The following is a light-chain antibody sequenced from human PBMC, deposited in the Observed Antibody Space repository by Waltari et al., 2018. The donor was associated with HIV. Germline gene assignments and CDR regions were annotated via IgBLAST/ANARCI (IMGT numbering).Light chain of an antibody. CDR1: PDIRNW. CDR3: QQANSFPFT. CDR2: AAS. Sequence: DIQMTQSPSPLSASVGDRVTITCRASPDIRNWLAWYQQKPGKAPNLLIYAASNVQSGVPSRFSGSGSGTQFFLTISSLQPEDFATYFCQQANSFPFTFGPGTSVDL. V-gene: IGKV1-12*01. J-gene: IGKJ3*01.